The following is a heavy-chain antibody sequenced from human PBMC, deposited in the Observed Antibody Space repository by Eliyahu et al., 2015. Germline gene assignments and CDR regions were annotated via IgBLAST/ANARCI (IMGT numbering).Heavy chain of an antibody. D-gene: IGHD3-10*01. Sequence: QVQLQESGPGLVKPSQTLSLTCTVSGGSIXSGDYYWXWIRQPPGKGLEWIGYIYYSGSTYYNPSLKSRVTISVDTSKNQFSLKLSSVTAADTAVYYCARDFRDGDGYFDYWGQGTLVTVSS. CDR3: ARDFRDGDGYFDY. CDR2: IYYSGST. CDR1: GGSIXSGDYY. J-gene: IGHJ4*02. V-gene: IGHV4-30-4*01.